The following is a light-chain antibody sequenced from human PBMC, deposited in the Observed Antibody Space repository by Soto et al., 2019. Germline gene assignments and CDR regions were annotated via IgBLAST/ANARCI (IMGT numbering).Light chain of an antibody. V-gene: IGLV1-40*01. J-gene: IGLJ1*01. Sequence: QSVLTQPPSVSGAPGQRVTISCTGSSSNIGAGYDVHWYQQLPGTAPKLLIYGNSNRPSGVPDRFSGSKSGTSASLAITGLQAEDEADYYCNSYGSTSTRYVFGTGTKLTVL. CDR1: SSNIGAGYD. CDR2: GNS. CDR3: NSYGSTSTRYV.